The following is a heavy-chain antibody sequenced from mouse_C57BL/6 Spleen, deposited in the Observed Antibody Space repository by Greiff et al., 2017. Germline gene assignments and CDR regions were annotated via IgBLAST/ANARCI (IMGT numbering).Heavy chain of an antibody. CDR2: IDPKGGGT. Sequence: QVQLQQPGAELVKPGASVKLSCKASGYTFTSYWMHWVKQRPGRGLEWIGRIDPKGGGTKYNESFKSKATLTVDKPSSTAYLQLSSLTSEDSAVYDCARDYGNFNWYFDVWGTGTTVTVSS. CDR3: ARDYGNFNWYFDV. D-gene: IGHD2-1*01. J-gene: IGHJ1*03. CDR1: GYTFTSYW. V-gene: IGHV1-72*01.